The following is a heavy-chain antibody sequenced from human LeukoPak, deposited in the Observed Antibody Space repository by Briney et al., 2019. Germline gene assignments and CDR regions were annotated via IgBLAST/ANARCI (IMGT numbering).Heavy chain of an antibody. CDR3: ARDIRSSGGVFDY. V-gene: IGHV3-30*04. CDR2: ISYDGSNK. J-gene: IGHJ4*02. CDR1: GLTLSSYD. D-gene: IGHD3-16*01. Sequence: PGRALRIPSEATGLTLSSYDMKWVRQARGRGLEREAVISYDGSNKYYADSVKGRFTISRDNSKNTLYLQVNSLRAEDTSVYYCARDIRSSGGVFDYWGQGTLVTVSS.